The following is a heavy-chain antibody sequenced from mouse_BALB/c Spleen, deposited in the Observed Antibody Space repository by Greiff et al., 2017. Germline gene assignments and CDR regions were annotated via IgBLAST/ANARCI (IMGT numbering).Heavy chain of an antibody. J-gene: IGHJ1*01. CDR1: GYTFTSYV. V-gene: IGHV1-14*01. Sequence: EVQGVESGPELVKPGASVKMSCKASGYTFTSYVMHWVKQKPGQGLEWIGYINPYNDGTKYNEKFKGKATLTSDKSSSTAYMELSSLTSEDSAVYYCARWGYGYDWYFDVWGAGTTVTVSS. CDR2: INPYNDGT. D-gene: IGHD2-2*01. CDR3: ARWGYGYDWYFDV.